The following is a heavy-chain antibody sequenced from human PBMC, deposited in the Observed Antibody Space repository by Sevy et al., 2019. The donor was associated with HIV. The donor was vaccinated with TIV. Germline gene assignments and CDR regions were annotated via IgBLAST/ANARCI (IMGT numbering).Heavy chain of an antibody. Sequence: GGSLRLSCAASGFTFSSYAMHWVRQAPGKGLEWVAVISYDGSNKYCADSVKGRFTISRDNSKNTLYLQMNSLRAEDTAVYYCARGVRSLGELSLPFDYWGQGTLVTVSS. D-gene: IGHD3-16*02. V-gene: IGHV3-30-3*01. CDR3: ARGVRSLGELSLPFDY. CDR2: ISYDGSNK. CDR1: GFTFSSYA. J-gene: IGHJ4*02.